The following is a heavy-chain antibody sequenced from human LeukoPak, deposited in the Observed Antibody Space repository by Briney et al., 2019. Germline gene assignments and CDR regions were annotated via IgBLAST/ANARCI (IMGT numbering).Heavy chain of an antibody. Sequence: GGSLRPSCAASGFTFSSYAMSWVRQAPGKGLEWVSSISGSGGASYYADSVKGRFTISRDNSKNTLYLQMNSLRAEDTAIYYCAKASTIFRFDYWGQGTLVTVSS. V-gene: IGHV3-23*01. CDR2: ISGSGGAS. CDR3: AKASTIFRFDY. D-gene: IGHD3-3*01. CDR1: GFTFSSYA. J-gene: IGHJ4*02.